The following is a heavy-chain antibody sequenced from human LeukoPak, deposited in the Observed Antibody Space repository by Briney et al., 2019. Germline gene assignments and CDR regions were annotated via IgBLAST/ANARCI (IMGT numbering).Heavy chain of an antibody. CDR1: GFTFSSYG. CDR3: AKEMYYYDSSGYYPDY. Sequence: GGSLRLSCAASGFTFSSYGMHWVRQAPGKGLEWVAFIRYDGSNKYYADSVKGRFTISRDNSKNTLYLQMNSLRAEDTAVYYRAKEMYYYDSSGYYPDYWGQGTLVTVSP. V-gene: IGHV3-30*02. D-gene: IGHD3-22*01. J-gene: IGHJ4*02. CDR2: IRYDGSNK.